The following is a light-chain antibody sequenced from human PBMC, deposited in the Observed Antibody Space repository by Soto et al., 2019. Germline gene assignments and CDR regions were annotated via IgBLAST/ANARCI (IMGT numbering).Light chain of an antibody. CDR3: QQRKYWPPIT. CDR2: DAS. V-gene: IGKV3-11*01. Sequence: EVVLTQSPATLSLSPGERATLSCRASQSVSKYLAWYQQKPGQAPRLLIYDASNRATGIPARFSGSGSGTDFTLTISSLEPEDFAVYYCQQRKYWPPITFGQGTRLETK. CDR1: QSVSKY. J-gene: IGKJ5*01.